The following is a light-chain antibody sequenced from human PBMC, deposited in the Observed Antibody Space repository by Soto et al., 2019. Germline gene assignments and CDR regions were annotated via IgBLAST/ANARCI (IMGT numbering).Light chain of an antibody. CDR2: DAS. J-gene: IGKJ1*01. Sequence: DIQMTQAPSTLSASVGERITITCLASQSISSWLAWYQQKPGKAPKLLIYDASSLESGVPSRFSGSGSGTEFTLTISSLQPDDFATYYCQQYNSYWTFGQGTKV. V-gene: IGKV1-5*01. CDR3: QQYNSYWT. CDR1: QSISSW.